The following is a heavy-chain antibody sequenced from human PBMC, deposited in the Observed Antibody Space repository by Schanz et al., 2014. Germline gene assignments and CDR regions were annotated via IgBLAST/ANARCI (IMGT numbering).Heavy chain of an antibody. D-gene: IGHD1-20*01. CDR1: EFTFSTDA. Sequence: EVQLLESGGGLVQPGGSLRLSCAASEFTFSTDAMSWVRQAPGKGLEWLSVISASGGDTYYADSVKGRFTISRDNSKNTLYLQMNSLRAEGTAVYYCANNWNLDYWGQGTLVTVSS. V-gene: IGHV3-23*01. CDR3: ANNWNLDY. J-gene: IGHJ4*02. CDR2: ISASGGDT.